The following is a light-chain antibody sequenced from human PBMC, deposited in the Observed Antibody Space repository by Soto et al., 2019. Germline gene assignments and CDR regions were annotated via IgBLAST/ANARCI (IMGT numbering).Light chain of an antibody. V-gene: IGKV1-5*01. CDR3: QQYNSYST. CDR2: DAT. CDR1: QSISTW. J-gene: IGKJ1*01. Sequence: DIQMTQSPSALSASVGDRVTITCRASQSISTWLAWYQQKPGKAPKLLIYDATSLESGVPSRFSGSGSGTEFTLTISRLQPDDFATSYCQQYNSYSTFGQGTKVEIK.